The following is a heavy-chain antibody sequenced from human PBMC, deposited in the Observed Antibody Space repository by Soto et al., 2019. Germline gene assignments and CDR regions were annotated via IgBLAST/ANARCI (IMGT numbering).Heavy chain of an antibody. V-gene: IGHV4-34*01. CDR2: INHSGST. CDR3: ARGRLLYCSSTSCYAGIQKIMEMATKYYFDY. CDR1: GGSFSGYY. D-gene: IGHD2-2*01. Sequence: SETLSLTCAVYGGSFSGYYWSWIRQPPGKGLEWIGEINHSGSTNYNPSLKSRVTISVDTSKNQFSLKLSSVTAADTAVYYCARGRLLYCSSTSCYAGIQKIMEMATKYYFDYWGQGTLVTVSS. J-gene: IGHJ4*02.